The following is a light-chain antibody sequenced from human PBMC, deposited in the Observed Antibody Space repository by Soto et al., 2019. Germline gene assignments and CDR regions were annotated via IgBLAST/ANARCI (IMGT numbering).Light chain of an antibody. Sequence: QSALTQPASVSGSPGQSITISCTGTSSDIGSYNFVSWYQHHPGKAPKLLIYEVSYRPSGVSDRFSGSKSGNTASLTISGLQAEDEADYYCNSYTSSSTLVFGGGTQLTVL. J-gene: IGLJ3*02. CDR3: NSYTSSSTLV. CDR2: EVS. CDR1: SSDIGSYNF. V-gene: IGLV2-14*01.